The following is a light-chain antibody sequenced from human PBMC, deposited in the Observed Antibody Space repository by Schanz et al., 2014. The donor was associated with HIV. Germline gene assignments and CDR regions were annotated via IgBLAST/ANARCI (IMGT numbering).Light chain of an antibody. CDR2: DVS. V-gene: IGLV2-14*03. CDR3: SSYAGSYTGV. Sequence: QSALTQPASVSGTPGQSITISCTGSSSDVGGYNYVSWYQQHPDKAPKLMIYDVSDRPSGVSNRFSGSKSGNTASLTISGLQAEDEADYYCSSYAGSYTGVFGGGTKLTVL. J-gene: IGLJ2*01. CDR1: SSDVGGYNY.